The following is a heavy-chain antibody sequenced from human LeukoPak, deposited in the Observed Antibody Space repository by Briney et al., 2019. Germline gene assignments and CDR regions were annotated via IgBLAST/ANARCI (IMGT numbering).Heavy chain of an antibody. Sequence: GGSLRLSCAASGFTFSSYWMHWVRQAPGKGLVWVSRINSDGSSRSYADSVKGRFTISRDNAKNTLFLQMNSLRAADTAVYYCARAQPTPRWFDPWGQGTLVTVSS. CDR3: ARAQPTPRWFDP. D-gene: IGHD1-14*01. J-gene: IGHJ5*02. CDR2: INSDGSSR. CDR1: GFTFSSYW. V-gene: IGHV3-74*01.